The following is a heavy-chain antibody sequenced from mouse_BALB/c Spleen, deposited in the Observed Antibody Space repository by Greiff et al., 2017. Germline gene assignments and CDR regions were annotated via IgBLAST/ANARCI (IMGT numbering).Heavy chain of an antibody. V-gene: IGHV6-6*02. CDR2: IRLKSNNYAT. D-gene: IGHD2-12*01. CDR1: GFTFSNYW. J-gene: IGHJ4*01. Sequence: EVKLQESGGGLVQPGGSMKLSCVASGFTFSNYWMNWVRQSPEKGLEWVAEIRLKSNNYATHYAESVKGRFTISRDDSKSSVYLQMNNLRAEDTGIYYCTRYDENYAMDYWGQGTSVTVSS. CDR3: TRYDENYAMDY.